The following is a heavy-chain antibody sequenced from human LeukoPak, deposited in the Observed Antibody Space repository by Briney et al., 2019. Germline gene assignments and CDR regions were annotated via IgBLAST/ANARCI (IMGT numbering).Heavy chain of an antibody. V-gene: IGHV1-69*04. D-gene: IGHD2-2*01. Sequence: ASVKVSCKASGGTFSSYAISWVRQAPGQGLEWMGRIIPILGIGNYAQKFQGRVTITADKSTSTAYMELSSLRSEDTAVYYCAREVVVVPAATSYFDYWGQGTLVTVSS. CDR2: IIPILGIG. CDR3: AREVVVVPAATSYFDY. J-gene: IGHJ4*02. CDR1: GGTFSSYA.